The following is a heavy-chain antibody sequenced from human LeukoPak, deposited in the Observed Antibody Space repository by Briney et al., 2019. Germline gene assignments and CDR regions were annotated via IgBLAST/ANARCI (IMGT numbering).Heavy chain of an antibody. CDR1: GFTFSSYS. J-gene: IGHJ3*01. D-gene: IGHD4-17*01. CDR2: ISGGGSYI. Sequence: GRSLRLSCSVSGFTFSSYSMNWVRQAPGKGLQWVSSISGGGSYIFYADSVEGRFSVSRDNAKNSVFLQMNSLRAEDTAVYYCARGFGDYDAFDVWGHGARVTVAS. V-gene: IGHV3-21*01. CDR3: ARGFGDYDAFDV.